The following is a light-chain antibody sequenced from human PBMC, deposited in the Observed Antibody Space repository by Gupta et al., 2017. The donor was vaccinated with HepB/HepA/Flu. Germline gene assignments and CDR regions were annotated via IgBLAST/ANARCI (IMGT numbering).Light chain of an antibody. J-gene: IGKJ3*01. CDR2: GAS. CDR1: QSINSH. CDR3: QQSYRTPT. V-gene: IGKV1-39*01. Sequence: DIQMTQSPSSLSASVGDRLTITCRASQSINSHLNWYQQKPGKAPKVLIYGASNLQSGVPSRFSGSGSGTDFTLTISRLQPEDFATYYCQQSYRTPTFGPGTKVDIK.